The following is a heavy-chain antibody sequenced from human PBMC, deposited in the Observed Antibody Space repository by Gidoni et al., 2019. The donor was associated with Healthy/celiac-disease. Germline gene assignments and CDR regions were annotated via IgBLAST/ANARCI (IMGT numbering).Heavy chain of an antibody. CDR3: ARLLSSGMGDDD. J-gene: IGHJ4*02. CDR2: IIPIFGTA. D-gene: IGHD6-19*01. Sequence: QVQLVQSGAEVKKPGSSVKVSCKAAGRTFSSYAIRWVRQAPGQGLEWMGGIIPIFGTANYAQKFQGRVTITADKSTSTAYMELSSLRSEDTAVYYCARLLSSGMGDDDWGQGTLVTVSS. V-gene: IGHV1-69*06. CDR1: GRTFSSYA.